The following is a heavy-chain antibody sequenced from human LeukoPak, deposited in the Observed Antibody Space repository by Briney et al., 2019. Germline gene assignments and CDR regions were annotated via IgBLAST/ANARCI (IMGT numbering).Heavy chain of an antibody. CDR3: ARDLRSLGASGWYGGY. CDR1: GHTFTSYG. D-gene: IGHD6-19*01. J-gene: IGHJ4*02. Sequence: ASVKVSCKASGHTFTSYGFTWVRQAPGQGLEWMGWIDTSNGNTNYAQKFQARATMTTDTSTSTAYMELRSLTSDDTAVYYCARDLRSLGASGWYGGYWGQGTLVTVSS. CDR2: IDTSNGNT. V-gene: IGHV1-18*01.